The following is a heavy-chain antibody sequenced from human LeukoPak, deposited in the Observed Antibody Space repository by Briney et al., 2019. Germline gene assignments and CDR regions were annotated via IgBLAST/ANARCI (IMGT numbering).Heavy chain of an antibody. CDR3: ARDLKWSYGTEY. D-gene: IGHD1-26*01. V-gene: IGHV4-4*07. Sequence: SETLSLTCTVSGGSISDYYWSWIRQPAGKGLEWIGHIYTSASGSTNYNPSLKSRVTTSVDTSKNQLSLRLSSVTAADTAVYYCARDLKWSYGTEYWGQGTLVTVSS. CDR1: GGSISDYY. CDR2: IYTSASGST. J-gene: IGHJ4*02.